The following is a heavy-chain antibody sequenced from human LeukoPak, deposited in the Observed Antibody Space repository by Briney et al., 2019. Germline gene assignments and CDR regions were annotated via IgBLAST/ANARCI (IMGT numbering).Heavy chain of an antibody. J-gene: IGHJ4*02. V-gene: IGHV3-74*01. D-gene: IGHD1-26*01. CDR3: ARGRGGSYHY. CDR1: GFTYSNDW. CDR2: IDTDGSTT. Sequence: GGSLSLPCGASGFTYSNDWMLWLRHAPGKALVGVSRIDTDGSTTTYADSVKGRFTISRDNAKNTLYLQMNSLRVEDTAVYYCARGRGGSYHYWGQGTLVTVSS.